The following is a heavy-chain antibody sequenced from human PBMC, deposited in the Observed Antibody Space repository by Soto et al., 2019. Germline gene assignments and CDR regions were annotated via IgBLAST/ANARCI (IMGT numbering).Heavy chain of an antibody. CDR3: ARHIRAGQWLVRYFDY. D-gene: IGHD6-19*01. Sequence: XETLPLTCAVDGWSFSGYYWSWIRQPPGKGLEWIGEINHSGSTNYNPSLKSRVTISVDTSKNQFSLKLSSVTAADTAVYYCARHIRAGQWLVRYFDYWGQGPLVTVSS. J-gene: IGHJ4*02. CDR2: INHSGST. CDR1: GWSFSGYY. V-gene: IGHV4-34*01.